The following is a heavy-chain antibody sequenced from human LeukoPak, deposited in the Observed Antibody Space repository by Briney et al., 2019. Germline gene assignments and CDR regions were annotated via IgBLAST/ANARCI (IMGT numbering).Heavy chain of an antibody. CDR3: ARQQILRTTVTTDNWFDP. J-gene: IGHJ5*02. Sequence: GSLXLSCAASGFTFSTYNMDWVRQAPGKGLEGVSYISFSGGTIYYADSVRGRFTISRDNAKNSLYLQMNSLRAEDTAVYYCARQQILRTTVTTDNWFDPWGQGTLVTVSS. D-gene: IGHD4-17*01. CDR1: GFTFSTYN. V-gene: IGHV3-48*04. CDR2: ISFSGGTI.